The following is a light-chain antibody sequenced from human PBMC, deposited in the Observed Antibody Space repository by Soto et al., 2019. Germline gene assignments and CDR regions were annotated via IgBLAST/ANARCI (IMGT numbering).Light chain of an antibody. CDR2: GAS. CDR1: QSVYSN. V-gene: IGKV3-15*01. CDR3: QQYGSSPST. J-gene: IGKJ1*01. Sequence: EVVMTQSPATLSVSPGERATLSCRASQSVYSNLAWYQEKPGQAPRLLIYGASTRATGIAARFSGSGSGTEFTLTISSLQSEDFAVYYCQQYGSSPSTFGQGTKVDIK.